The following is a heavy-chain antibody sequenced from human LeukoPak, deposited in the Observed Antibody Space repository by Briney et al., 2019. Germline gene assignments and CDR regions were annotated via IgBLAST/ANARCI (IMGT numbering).Heavy chain of an antibody. J-gene: IGHJ4*02. CDR3: GRDSRWAQPDY. CDR2: ITGSGGSA. CDR1: GFTFSNYA. D-gene: IGHD5-24*01. V-gene: IGHV3-23*01. Sequence: GGSLRLSCAASGFTFSNYAMSWVRQAPGKGLEWVSGITGSGGSAYYADSVKGRFTISRDNSKNTVYLQINSLTAEDTAVYFCGRDSRWAQPDYWGQGTLVTVSS.